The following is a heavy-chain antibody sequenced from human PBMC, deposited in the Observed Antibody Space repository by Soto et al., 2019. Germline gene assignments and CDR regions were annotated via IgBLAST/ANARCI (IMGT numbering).Heavy chain of an antibody. V-gene: IGHV3-30*18. CDR2: ISYDGSNK. D-gene: IGHD1-26*01. CDR1: GFTFSSYG. Sequence: GSLRLSCAASGFTFSSYGMHGVRQAPGKGLEWVAVISYDGSNKYYADSVKGRFTISRDNSKNTLYLQMNSLRAEDTAVYYCAKDLSIVLDYWGQGTLVTVS. CDR3: AKDLSIVLDY. J-gene: IGHJ4*02.